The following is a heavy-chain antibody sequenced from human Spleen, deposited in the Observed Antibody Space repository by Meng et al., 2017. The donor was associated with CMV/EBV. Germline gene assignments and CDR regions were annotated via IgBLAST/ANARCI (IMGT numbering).Heavy chain of an antibody. D-gene: IGHD5-18*01. CDR2: IIPIFGTA. Sequence: SGGTFSSYAIGWVRQAPGQGLEWMGGIIPIFGTANYAQKFQGRVTITTDESTSTAYMELSSPRSEDTAVYYCARETAAMVLGNWFDPWGQGTLVTVSS. CDR3: ARETAAMVLGNWFDP. CDR1: GGTFSSYA. V-gene: IGHV1-69*05. J-gene: IGHJ5*02.